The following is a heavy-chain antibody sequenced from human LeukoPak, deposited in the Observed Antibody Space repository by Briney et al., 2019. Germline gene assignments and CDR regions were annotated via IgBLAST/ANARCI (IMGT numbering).Heavy chain of an antibody. V-gene: IGHV3-7*01. CDR3: VREVKNVAYYGDS. CDR1: GFTFSDHW. CDR2: IRQDGGDK. J-gene: IGHJ1*01. D-gene: IGHD3-3*01. Sequence: GGSLRLSCTASGFTFSDHWMTWVRQAPGKRLEWVANIRQDGGDKWYLDSVKGRFTISRDNAKNSVYLQMNSLSVEDTALYYCVREVKNVAYYGDSWGQGTLVTVSS.